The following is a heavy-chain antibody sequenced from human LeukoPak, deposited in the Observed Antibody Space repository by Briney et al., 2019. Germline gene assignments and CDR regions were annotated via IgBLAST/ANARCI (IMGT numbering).Heavy chain of an antibody. CDR2: ISSSSSYI. CDR1: GFTFSSYG. CDR3: AIFIRDY. Sequence: GGSLRLSCAASGFTFSSYGMNWVRQAPGKGLEWVSSISSSSSYIYYADSVKGRFTISRDNTKNSQFLQMNSLRAEDTAVYYCAIFIRDYWGQGTLVTVSS. V-gene: IGHV3-21*01. J-gene: IGHJ4*02.